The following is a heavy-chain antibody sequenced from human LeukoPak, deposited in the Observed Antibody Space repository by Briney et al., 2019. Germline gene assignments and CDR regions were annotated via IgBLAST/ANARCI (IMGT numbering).Heavy chain of an antibody. CDR3: AKSRGRGSFDP. V-gene: IGHV4-59*05. CDR2: IYFTGST. J-gene: IGHJ5*02. CDR1: GFTFSSYA. D-gene: IGHD5-24*01. Sequence: GSLRLSCAASGFTFSSYAMSWVRQAPGKGLEWVGSIYFTGSTYYHPSLESRVTISVDTSKNQFSLKVSSVTAADTAVYHCAKSRGRGSFDPWGQGTLVIVSS.